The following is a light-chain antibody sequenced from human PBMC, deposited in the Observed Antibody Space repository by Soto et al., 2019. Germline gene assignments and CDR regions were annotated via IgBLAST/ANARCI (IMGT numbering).Light chain of an antibody. CDR1: QSVSSSY. Sequence: EIVLTQSPGTLSLSPGERATLSCRASQSVSSSYLAWYQQKPGQAPRLLIYGASSSSTGIPDRFSCSGSVTHFALNISRLYSEAFAVSSWQQYGRSPRVTFGGGTKVEIK. V-gene: IGKV3-20*01. J-gene: IGKJ4*01. CDR3: QQYGRSPRVT. CDR2: GAS.